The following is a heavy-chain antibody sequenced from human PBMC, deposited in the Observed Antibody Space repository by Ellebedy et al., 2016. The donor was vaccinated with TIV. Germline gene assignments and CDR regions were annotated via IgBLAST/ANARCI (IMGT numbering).Heavy chain of an antibody. Sequence: GESLKISXVASGFSFSKYYMNWIRQVPGKGLEWLSYISRDSSDINYADSVNGRFTISRDNAKNSLYLQMNSLRAEDTAVYYCATDRDRRWFYFWGQGTLVTVSS. J-gene: IGHJ5*01. V-gene: IGHV3-11*05. CDR2: ISRDSSDI. CDR3: ATDRDRRWFYF. CDR1: GFSFSKYY.